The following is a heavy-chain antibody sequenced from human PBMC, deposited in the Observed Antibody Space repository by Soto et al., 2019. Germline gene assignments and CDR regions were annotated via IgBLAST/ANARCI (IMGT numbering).Heavy chain of an antibody. CDR3: ERGWGLDSTSWYRFDP. D-gene: IGHD6-13*01. J-gene: IGHJ5*02. CDR1: GDSVSSNSAA. V-gene: IGHV6-1*01. Sequence: QVQLQQSGPGLVKPSQTLSLTCAIAGDSVSSNSAAWNWIRQSPSRGLEWLGRTYYRSKWYNDDAVPVTSQITVNPDTSKNQFSLQLNSVHPEDTAVYYCERGWGLDSTSWYRFDPWGQGPLVTVSS. CDR2: TYYRSKWYN.